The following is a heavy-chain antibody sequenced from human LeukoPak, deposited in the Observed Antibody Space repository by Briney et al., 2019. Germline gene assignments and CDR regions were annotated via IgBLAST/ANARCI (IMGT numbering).Heavy chain of an antibody. Sequence: GGSLRLSCAASGFTFSSYWMHWVRQAPGKGLVWVSRINNDGGVTTYADSVKGRFSISRDNAKNTLYLQMNSLRAEDTAVYYCARVRSGGFDYWGQGILVTVSS. J-gene: IGHJ4*02. CDR3: ARVRSGGFDY. D-gene: IGHD1-26*01. CDR1: GFTFSSYW. CDR2: INNDGGVT. V-gene: IGHV3-74*01.